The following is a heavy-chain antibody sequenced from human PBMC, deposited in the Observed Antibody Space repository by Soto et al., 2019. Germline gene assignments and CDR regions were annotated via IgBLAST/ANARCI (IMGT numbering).Heavy chain of an antibody. Sequence: EVQLVESGGGLVQPGASLRLSCAASGFTFDYYWMHWVRQAPGKGLVWVSRIHSDGTSTTYADSVKGRFTISRDNAKNTLSLQMNSRRAEDTAVYYCARGDRGAFDLWGQGTVVTVSS. CDR3: ARGDRGAFDL. D-gene: IGHD1-26*01. J-gene: IGHJ3*01. V-gene: IGHV3-74*01. CDR2: IHSDGTST. CDR1: GFTFDYYW.